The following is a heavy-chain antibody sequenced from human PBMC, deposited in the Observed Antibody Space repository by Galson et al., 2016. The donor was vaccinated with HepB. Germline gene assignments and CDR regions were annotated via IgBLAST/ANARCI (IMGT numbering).Heavy chain of an antibody. D-gene: IGHD2-2*01. CDR3: ARVKGHCSSSSCTDPYFFDY. J-gene: IGHJ4*02. V-gene: IGHV1-69*13. CDR2: IIPIFGIL. Sequence: SVKVSCKASGGTFSNYAISWVRQAPGQGLEWMGGIIPIFGILNYAQKFQGRVTITADEPTSTVYMDLSSLRPEDTAVYYCARVKGHCSSSSCTDPYFFDYWGQGILVTVSS. CDR1: GGTFSNYA.